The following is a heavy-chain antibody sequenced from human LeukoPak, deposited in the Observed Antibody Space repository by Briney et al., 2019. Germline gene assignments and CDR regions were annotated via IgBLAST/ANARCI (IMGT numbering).Heavy chain of an antibody. CDR2: FSATDGSA. D-gene: IGHD6-13*01. Sequence: GGSLRLSCAVSGFTVSSYGMTWVRQAPGKGLEWVSAFSATDGSAQYAESVKGRFTISRNNSKNSLYLQMNSLRDEDTAVYYCAKARIAAAGTGAFDVWGQGTMVTVSS. J-gene: IGHJ3*01. CDR1: GFTVSSYG. V-gene: IGHV3-23*01. CDR3: AKARIAAAGTGAFDV.